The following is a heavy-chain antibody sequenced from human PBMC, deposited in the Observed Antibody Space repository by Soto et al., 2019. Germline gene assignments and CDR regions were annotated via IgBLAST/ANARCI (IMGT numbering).Heavy chain of an antibody. CDR3: AREDFPEYYFDY. CDR2: IYSGGST. J-gene: IGHJ4*02. CDR1: GFTVSSNY. Sequence: GGSLRLSCAASGFTVSSNYMSWVRQAPGKGLEWVSVIYSGGSTYYADSVKGRFTISRDNSKNTLYLQMNSLRAEDTAVYYCAREDFPEYYFDYWGQGTLVTVSS. V-gene: IGHV3-53*01.